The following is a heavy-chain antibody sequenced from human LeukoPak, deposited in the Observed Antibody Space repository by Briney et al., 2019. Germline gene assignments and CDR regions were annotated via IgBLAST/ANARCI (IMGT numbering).Heavy chain of an antibody. Sequence: ASVKVSCKASGYTFTGYYMHWVRQAPGQGLEWMGWINPNSGGTNYAQKFQGRVTMTRDTSISTAYMELSRLRSDDTAVYYCAREYSSGWYSPYYYYYMDVWGKGTTVTVSS. V-gene: IGHV1-2*02. J-gene: IGHJ6*03. CDR1: GYTFTGYY. CDR3: AREYSSGWYSPYYYYYMDV. D-gene: IGHD6-19*01. CDR2: INPNSGGT.